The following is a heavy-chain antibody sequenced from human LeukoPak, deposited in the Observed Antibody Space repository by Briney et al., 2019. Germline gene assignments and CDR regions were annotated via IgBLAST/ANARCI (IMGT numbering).Heavy chain of an antibody. Sequence: ASVTVSCKASGYTFTSYGISWVRQAPGQGLEWMGWISAYNGNTNYAQKLQGRVTMATDTSTSTAYMELRSLRSDDTAVYYCARDHADYDILTGYWYYFDYWGQGTLVTVSS. D-gene: IGHD3-9*01. CDR1: GYTFTSYG. CDR3: ARDHADYDILTGYWYYFDY. CDR2: ISAYNGNT. J-gene: IGHJ4*02. V-gene: IGHV1-18*01.